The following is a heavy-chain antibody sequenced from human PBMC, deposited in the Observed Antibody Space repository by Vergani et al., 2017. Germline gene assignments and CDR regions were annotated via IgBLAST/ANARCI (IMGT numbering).Heavy chain of an antibody. D-gene: IGHD2-2*01. Sequence: QVQLVQSGAEVKKPGASVKVSCKASGYTFTGYYMHWVRQAPGQGLEWMGRINRNSGGTNYAQKFQGSVTMTRDTSISTAYMELSRLRSDDTAVYYCARAARIVVVPAALVYWGQGTLVTVSS. V-gene: IGHV1-2*06. CDR2: INRNSGGT. CDR1: GYTFTGYY. J-gene: IGHJ4*02. CDR3: ARAARIVVVPAALVY.